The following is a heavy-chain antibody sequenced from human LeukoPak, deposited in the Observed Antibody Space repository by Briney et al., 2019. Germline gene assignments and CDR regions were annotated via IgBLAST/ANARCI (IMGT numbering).Heavy chain of an antibody. V-gene: IGHV3-30*01. Sequence: PGGSLRLSCAASGFTFSSYAMHWVRQAPGKGLEWVAVISYDGSNKYYADSVKGRFTISRDNSKNTLYLQMNSLRAEDTAVYYCASNIIAALTAFDYWGQRTLVTVSS. CDR2: ISYDGSNK. J-gene: IGHJ4*02. CDR3: ASNIIAALTAFDY. D-gene: IGHD3-10*01. CDR1: GFTFSSYA.